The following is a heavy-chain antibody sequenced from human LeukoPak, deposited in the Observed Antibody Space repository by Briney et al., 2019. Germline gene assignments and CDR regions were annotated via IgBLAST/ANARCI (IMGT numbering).Heavy chain of an antibody. D-gene: IGHD2-2*02. CDR3: AREDRDCSSTSCYIGFDY. J-gene: IGHJ4*02. CDR2: ISYDGSNK. V-gene: IGHV3-30-3*01. Sequence: PWGSLRLSFAASGFTFSSYAMHWVRQAPGKGLEWVAVISYDGSNKYYADSVKGRFTISRDNSKSTLYLQMNSLRAEDTAVYYCAREDRDCSSTSCYIGFDYWGQGTLVTVSS. CDR1: GFTFSSYA.